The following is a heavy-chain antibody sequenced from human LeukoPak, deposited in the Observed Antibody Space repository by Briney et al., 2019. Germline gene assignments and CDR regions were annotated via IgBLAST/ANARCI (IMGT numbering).Heavy chain of an antibody. D-gene: IGHD5-12*01. V-gene: IGHV3-53*01. CDR3: ARATLGDYYYMDV. Sequence: PGGSLRLSCAASGFTASGNYMSWVRQAPGKGLEWVSVIYSGGSTYYADSVKGRFTISRDNSKNTLYLQMNSMRAEDTAVYYCARATLGDYYYMDVWGKGTTVTVSS. CDR1: GFTASGNY. CDR2: IYSGGST. J-gene: IGHJ6*03.